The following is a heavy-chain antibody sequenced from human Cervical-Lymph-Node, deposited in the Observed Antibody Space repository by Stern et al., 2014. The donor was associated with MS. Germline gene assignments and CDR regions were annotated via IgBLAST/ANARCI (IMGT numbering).Heavy chain of an antibody. CDR2: INPYGSGT. Sequence: QVQLVQSGAEVRKPGASVKVSCKASGYTFTGYFIHWVRQAPGHGLEWMGRINPYGSGTNYAQKFQGRVTMTRDTSITTAYMELSRLRSDDTAIYYCTRTNMYTYGYASPFDYWGQGTLVTVSS. J-gene: IGHJ4*02. V-gene: IGHV1-2*06. CDR3: TRTNMYTYGYASPFDY. CDR1: GYTFTGYF. D-gene: IGHD4-17*01.